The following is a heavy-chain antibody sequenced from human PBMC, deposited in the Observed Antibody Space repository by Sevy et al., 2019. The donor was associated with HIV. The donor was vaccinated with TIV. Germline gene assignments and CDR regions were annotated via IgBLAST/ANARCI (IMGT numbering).Heavy chain of an antibody. D-gene: IGHD3-16*02. CDR2: INHSGST. V-gene: IGHV4-34*01. Sequence: SETLSLTCAVYVGSFSNYYWTWIRQPPGKGLEWIGEINHSGSTNYNPSLKSRVTMSVDTSKNQFSLKLRSVTAADTAIYYCARGGERVIPSPVLGLGPWTKYWYFDLWGRGTLVTVPS. J-gene: IGHJ2*01. CDR1: VGSFSNYY. CDR3: ARGGERVIPSPVLGLGPWTKYWYFDL.